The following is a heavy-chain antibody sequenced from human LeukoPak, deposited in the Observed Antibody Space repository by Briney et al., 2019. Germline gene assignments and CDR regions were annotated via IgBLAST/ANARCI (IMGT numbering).Heavy chain of an antibody. V-gene: IGHV3-30*03. D-gene: IGHD3-10*01. Sequence: GGSLRLSCAASGFSFTSYGMHWVRQAPGKGLEWVALITYDGYYKYYSDSVKGRFTISSDTSKSTLYLQMNSLRAEDTAVYYCARDLSPVVRASPMGYWGQGTLVTVSS. CDR3: ARDLSPVVRASPMGY. CDR1: GFSFTSYG. CDR2: ITYDGYYK. J-gene: IGHJ4*02.